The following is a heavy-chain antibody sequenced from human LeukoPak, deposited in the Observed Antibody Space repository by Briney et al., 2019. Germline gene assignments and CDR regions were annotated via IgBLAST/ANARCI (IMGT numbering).Heavy chain of an antibody. CDR1: GCTFTSYA. J-gene: IGHJ4*02. CDR2: INTNTGNP. CDR3: ARDSYSGSYSPSGLY. D-gene: IGHD1-26*01. V-gene: IGHV7-4-1*02. Sequence: VSVKVSCKASGCTFTSYAMNWVRQAPGQGLEWMGWINTNTGNPTYAQGFTGRFVFSLDTSVSTAYLQISSLKAEDTAVYYCARDSYSGSYSPSGLYWGQGTLVTVSS.